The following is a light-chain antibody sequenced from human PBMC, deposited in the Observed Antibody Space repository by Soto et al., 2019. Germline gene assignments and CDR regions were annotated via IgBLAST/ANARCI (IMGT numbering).Light chain of an antibody. CDR3: QQRSDWLT. CDR2: DAS. Sequence: EIVLTHSPATLSFSPGEISTLSCRASQSVSSYLAWYQQKPGQAPRLLIYDASNRATGIPARFSGSGSGTDFTLTISSLEPEDFAVSYCQQRSDWLTFGGGPKVDIK. V-gene: IGKV3-11*01. CDR1: QSVSSY. J-gene: IGKJ4*01.